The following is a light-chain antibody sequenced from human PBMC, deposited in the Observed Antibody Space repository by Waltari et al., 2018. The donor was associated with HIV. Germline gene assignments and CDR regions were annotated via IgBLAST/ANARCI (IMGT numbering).Light chain of an antibody. CDR3: QQYYNIPPT. J-gene: IGKJ5*01. CDR2: GAS. Sequence: EIVMTQSPATLSLSPGERATLSCRASQSVGSKLAWYQQKPGQAPRLLIYGASTRATGIPARFSGSGSGMEFTLTISSLQSEDFAVYYCQQYYNIPPTFGQGTRLEIK. V-gene: IGKV3-15*01. CDR1: QSVGSK.